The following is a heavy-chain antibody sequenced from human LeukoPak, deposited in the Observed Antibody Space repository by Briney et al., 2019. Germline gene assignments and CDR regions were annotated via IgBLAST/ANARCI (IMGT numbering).Heavy chain of an antibody. CDR3: ARDGGWDSSNAFDI. V-gene: IGHV1-69*13. CDR1: GGTFSSYA. J-gene: IGHJ3*02. D-gene: IGHD6-6*01. Sequence: ASVKVSCKASGGTFSSYAISWVRQAPGQGLEWMGGIIPIFGTANYAQKFQGRVTITADESTSTAYMELSSLRSEDTAVYYCARDGGWDSSNAFDIWGQGTMVTVSS. CDR2: IIPIFGTA.